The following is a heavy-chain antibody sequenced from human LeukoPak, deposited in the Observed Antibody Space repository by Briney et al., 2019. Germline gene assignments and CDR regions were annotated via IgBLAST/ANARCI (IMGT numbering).Heavy chain of an antibody. J-gene: IGHJ1*01. V-gene: IGHV4-34*01. D-gene: IGHD3-22*01. Sequence: SETLSLTCAVYGGSFSGYYWSWIRQPPGKGLEWIGEINHSGSTNYNPSLKSRVTISVDTSKNQFSLKLSSVTAADTAVYYCARAPPHYYDSSGPVRYFQHWGQGTLVTVSS. CDR3: ARAPPHYYDSSGPVRYFQH. CDR1: GGSFSGYY. CDR2: INHSGST.